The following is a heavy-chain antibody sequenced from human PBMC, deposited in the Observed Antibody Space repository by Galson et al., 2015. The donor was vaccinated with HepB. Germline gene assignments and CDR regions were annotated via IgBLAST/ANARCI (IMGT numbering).Heavy chain of an antibody. D-gene: IGHD2-8*01. CDR1: GFTFSSYA. J-gene: IGHJ2*01. CDR3: ARELMVYAIPFDYWYFDL. Sequence: SLRLSCAASGFTFSSYAMSWVRQAPGKGLEWVSAISGSGGSTYYADSVKGRFTISRDNSKNTLYLQMNSLRAEDTAVYYCARELMVYAIPFDYWYFDLWGRGTLVTVSS. CDR2: ISGSGGST. V-gene: IGHV3-23*01.